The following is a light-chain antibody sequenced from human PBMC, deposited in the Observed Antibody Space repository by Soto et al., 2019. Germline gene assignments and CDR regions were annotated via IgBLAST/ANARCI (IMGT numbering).Light chain of an antibody. CDR3: SSYTSSSTPRVV. V-gene: IGLV2-14*01. J-gene: IGLJ2*01. CDR2: DVS. CDR1: SSDVGGYNY. Sequence: QSALTQPASVSGSPGQSITISCTGTSSDVGGYNYVSWHQQHPGKAPELMIYDVSNRPSGASNRFSGFKSGNTASLTISGLQAEDGADYYCSSYTSSSTPRVVFGGGTKLTVL.